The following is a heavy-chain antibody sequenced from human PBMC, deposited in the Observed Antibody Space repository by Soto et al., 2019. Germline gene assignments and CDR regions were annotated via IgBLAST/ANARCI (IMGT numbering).Heavy chain of an antibody. D-gene: IGHD3-9*01. V-gene: IGHV3-21*01. CDR2: ISSSSSYI. J-gene: IGHJ4*02. Sequence: GESLKISCAASGFTFSSYSMNWVRQAPGKGLEWVSSISSSSSYIYYADSVKGRFTISRDNTKNSLYLQMNSLRAEDTAVYYCARANILTGYYDYWGQGTLVTVSS. CDR3: ARANILTGYYDY. CDR1: GFTFSSYS.